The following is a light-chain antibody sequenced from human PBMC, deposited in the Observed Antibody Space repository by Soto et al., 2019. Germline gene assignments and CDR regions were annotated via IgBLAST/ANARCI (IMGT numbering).Light chain of an antibody. V-gene: IGKV4-1*01. Sequence: DIVMTQSPDSLAVSLGERATINCKSSQSVLYSSNNKNYLAWYQQRPGQPPNLLIYWASTRESGFPDRFSGSGSGTDFTLTISSLQAEDVAVYYCQQYFSFPWTFGQGTKVEIK. CDR2: WAS. J-gene: IGKJ1*01. CDR1: QSVLYSSNNKNY. CDR3: QQYFSFPWT.